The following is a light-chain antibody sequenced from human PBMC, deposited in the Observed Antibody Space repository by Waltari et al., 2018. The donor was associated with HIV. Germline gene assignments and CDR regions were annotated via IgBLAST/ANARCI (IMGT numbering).Light chain of an antibody. CDR1: SVRSYY. CDR2: GEN. V-gene: IGLV3-19*01. J-gene: IGLJ3*02. Sequence: SSGLPQNPAVLLALGQTVRLPCQEASVRSYYAGWDQQKPGQAPVLVVYGENNRPSGIPDRFSGSSSGNTASLTIAGAQAEDEADYYCNSRDSSGHWFFGGGTKVTVL. CDR3: NSRDSSGHWF.